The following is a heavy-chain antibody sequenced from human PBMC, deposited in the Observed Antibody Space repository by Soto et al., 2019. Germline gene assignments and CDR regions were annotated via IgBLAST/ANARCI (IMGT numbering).Heavy chain of an antibody. D-gene: IGHD7-27*01. J-gene: IGHJ3*02. CDR2: ISSSSSYI. V-gene: IGHV3-21*01. CDR1: GFTFSSYS. Sequence: AGGSLRLSCAAFGFTFSSYSMKRVRQAPGKGLEWVSSISSSSSYIYYADSVKGRFTISRDNAKNSLYLQMNSLRAEDTAVYYCARDLTGGDAFDIWGQGTMVTVSS. CDR3: ARDLTGGDAFDI.